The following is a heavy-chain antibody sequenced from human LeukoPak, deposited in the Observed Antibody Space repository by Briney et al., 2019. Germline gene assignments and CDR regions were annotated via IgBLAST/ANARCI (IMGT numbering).Heavy chain of an antibody. D-gene: IGHD3-3*01. V-gene: IGHV1-69*01. CDR3: AKHARSGYYCLDY. CDR2: IIPIFGTA. CDR1: GGTFSSYA. Sequence: SVKVSCKASGGTFSSYAISWVRQAPGQGLEWMGGIIPIFGTANYAQKFQGRVTITADESTSTAYMELSSLRSEDTAVYYCAKHARSGYYCLDYWGQGTLVTVSS. J-gene: IGHJ4*02.